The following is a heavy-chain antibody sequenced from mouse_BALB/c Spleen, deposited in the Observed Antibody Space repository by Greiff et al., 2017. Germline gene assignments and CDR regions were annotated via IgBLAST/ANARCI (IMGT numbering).Heavy chain of an antibody. D-gene: IGHD2-1*01. Sequence: QVQLKESGPSLVQPSQSLSITCTVSGFSLTSYGVHWVRQSPGKGLEWLGVIWRGGSTDYNAAFMSRLSITKDNSKSQVFFKMNSLQADDTAIYYCAKKSGGGNYDGYAMDYWGQGTSVTVSS. CDR2: IWRGGST. J-gene: IGHJ4*01. CDR1: GFSLTSYG. V-gene: IGHV2-5-1*01. CDR3: AKKSGGGNYDGYAMDY.